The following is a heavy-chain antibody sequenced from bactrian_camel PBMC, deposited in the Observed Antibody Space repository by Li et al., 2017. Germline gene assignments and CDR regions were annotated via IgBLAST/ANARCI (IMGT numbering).Heavy chain of an antibody. D-gene: IGHD3*01. Sequence: VQLVESGGGSVQAGGSLTLSCSGFKYATGRYCMGWFRQDPGKEREAAEGVAAIYSGGGRTYYIDSVKGRFSVSEDDAKNLLFLQMDSLKPEDTGMYYCAAGKPGWFCRFGSERAYPFWGQGTQVTVS. CDR3: AAGKPGWFCRFGSERAYPF. V-gene: IGHV3S31*01. CDR2: IYSGGGRT. CDR1: KYATGRYC. J-gene: IGHJ4*01.